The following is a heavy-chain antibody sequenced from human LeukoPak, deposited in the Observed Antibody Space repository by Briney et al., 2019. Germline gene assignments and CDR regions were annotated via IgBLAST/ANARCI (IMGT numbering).Heavy chain of an antibody. CDR2: IYHSGST. CDR3: VRTTPGGSGDY. CDR1: DGSISTYY. J-gene: IGHJ4*02. V-gene: IGHV4-59*01. Sequence: TSETLSLTCTVSDGSISTYYWSWIRQPPGKGLEWIGYIYHSGSTNYNPSLKSRVTILVDTPKNQFSLQLRSVTAADTAVYYCVRTTPGGSGDYWGQGTLVTVSS. D-gene: IGHD1-26*01.